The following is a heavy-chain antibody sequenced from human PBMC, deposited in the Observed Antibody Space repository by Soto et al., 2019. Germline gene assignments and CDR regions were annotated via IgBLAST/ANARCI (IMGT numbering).Heavy chain of an antibody. CDR3: ARDGLLWFRESYYYHYYMDV. Sequence: GGSLRLSCAASGFTFSSYGMHWVRQAPGKGLEWVAVISYDGSNKYYADSVRGRFTISRDNSKTTLYLQMKSLRAEDTAVYYCARDGLLWFRESYYYHYYMDVWGKGTTVTVSS. CDR1: GFTFSSYG. J-gene: IGHJ6*03. V-gene: IGHV3-30*03. CDR2: ISYDGSNK. D-gene: IGHD3-10*01.